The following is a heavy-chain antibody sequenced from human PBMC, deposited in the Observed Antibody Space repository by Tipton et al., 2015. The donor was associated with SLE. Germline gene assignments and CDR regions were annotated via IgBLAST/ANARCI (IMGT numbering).Heavy chain of an antibody. Sequence: QLVQSGAEVKKPGSSVKVSCKASGGTFSSYAISWVRQAPGQGLEWMGRIIPILGIANYAQKFQGRVTMTTDTSTSTAYMELRSLRSDDTAVYYCARTSAFRNWFDPWGQGTLVTVSS. J-gene: IGHJ5*02. CDR3: ARTSAFRNWFDP. V-gene: IGHV1-69*09. D-gene: IGHD2/OR15-2a*01. CDR2: IIPILGIA. CDR1: GGTFSSYA.